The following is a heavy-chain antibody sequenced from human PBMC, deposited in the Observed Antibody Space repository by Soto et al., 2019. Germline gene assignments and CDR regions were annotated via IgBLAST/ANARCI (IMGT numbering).Heavy chain of an antibody. CDR1: GYTFTSYG. Sequence: QVQLVQSGAEVKKPGASVKVSCKASGYTFTSYGISWVRQAPGQGLEWMGWISAYNGNTNYAQKLQGRVTMTTDTSTRTAYTELRSLRSVDTAVYYCAEVEYSNYSPCGGQGTPGAVSS. CDR2: ISAYNGNT. J-gene: IGHJ4*02. CDR3: AEVEYSNYSPC. V-gene: IGHV1-18*01. D-gene: IGHD4-4*01.